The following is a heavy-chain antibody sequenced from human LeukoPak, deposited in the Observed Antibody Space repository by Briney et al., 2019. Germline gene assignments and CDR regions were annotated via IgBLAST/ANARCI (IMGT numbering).Heavy chain of an antibody. CDR1: GFKFEDYA. V-gene: IGHV3-64*01. CDR3: ARTYSYGDNYYYGMDV. J-gene: IGHJ6*02. CDR2: ISSNGGST. Sequence: PGRSLRLSCVGSGFKFEDYAMHWVRQAPGKGLEYVSAISSNGGSTYYANSVKGRFTISRDNSKNTLYLQMGSLRAEDMAVYYCARTYSYGDNYYYGMDVWGQGTTVTVSS. D-gene: IGHD5-18*01.